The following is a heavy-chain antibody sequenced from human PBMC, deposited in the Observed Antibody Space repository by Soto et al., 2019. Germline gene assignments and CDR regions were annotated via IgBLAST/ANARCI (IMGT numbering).Heavy chain of an antibody. CDR3: ARGMLRFGEFSYYYYYGMDV. Sequence: TLSLTCAVSGGSISSGGYSWSWIRQPPGKGLEWIGYIYHSGSTYYNPSLKSRVTISVDTSKNQFSLKLSSVTAADTAVYYCARGMLRFGEFSYYYYYGMDVWGQGTTVTVSS. V-gene: IGHV4-30-2*01. J-gene: IGHJ6*02. D-gene: IGHD3-10*01. CDR2: IYHSGST. CDR1: GGSISSGGYS.